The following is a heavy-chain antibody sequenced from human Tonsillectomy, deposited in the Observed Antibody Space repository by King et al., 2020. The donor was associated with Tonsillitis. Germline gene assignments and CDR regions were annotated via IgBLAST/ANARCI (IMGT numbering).Heavy chain of an antibody. J-gene: IGHJ5*02. V-gene: IGHV2-5*01. D-gene: IGHD6-13*01. CDR3: AHRRAFSTTWYDWFHP. CDR2: VEWNGNK. Sequence: TLKESGPTLVKPTETLTLTCSFSGFSLTTNGARVGWIRQPPGKALEWLGIVEWNGNKLYSPSLKNRLTITEDTSTNQVVLTMTNMDPVDTATYYCAHRRAFSTTWYDWFHPWGQGTLVTVSS. CDR1: GFSLTTNGAR.